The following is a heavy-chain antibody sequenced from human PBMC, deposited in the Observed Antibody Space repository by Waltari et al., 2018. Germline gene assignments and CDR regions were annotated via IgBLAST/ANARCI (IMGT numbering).Heavy chain of an antibody. Sequence: QVQLVQSGAEVKKPGASVKVSCKASGYTFTGYYMHWVRQAPGQGLEWMGWINPNSGGTTYAQKFQGRVTMTRDTSISTAYMELSRLRSDDTAVYYCARDLGDYPGDFDYWGQGTLVTVSS. CDR1: GYTFTGYY. CDR2: INPNSGGT. V-gene: IGHV1-2*02. CDR3: ARDLGDYPGDFDY. J-gene: IGHJ4*02. D-gene: IGHD4-17*01.